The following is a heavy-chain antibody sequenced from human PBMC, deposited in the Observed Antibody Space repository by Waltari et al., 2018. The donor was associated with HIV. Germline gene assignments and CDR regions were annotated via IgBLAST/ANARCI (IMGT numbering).Heavy chain of an antibody. CDR2: IYWDDDK. V-gene: IGHV2-5*02. CDR3: AHRWGQLGPYGDYVGGVGGFDI. D-gene: IGHD4-17*01. CDR1: GFSLSTSGVG. Sequence: QITLKESGPTLVKPTQTLTLTCTFSGFSLSTSGVGVGWIRQPPGKALEWLALIYWDDDKRYSPSLKSRLTITKDTSKNQVVLTMTNMDPVDTATYYCAHRWGQLGPYGDYVGGVGGFDIWGQGTMVTVSS. J-gene: IGHJ3*02.